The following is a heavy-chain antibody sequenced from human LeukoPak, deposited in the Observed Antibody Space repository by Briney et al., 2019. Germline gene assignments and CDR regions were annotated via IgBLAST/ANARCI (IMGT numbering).Heavy chain of an antibody. CDR2: IYTSGST. CDR1: GGSISSGRYY. D-gene: IGHD6-13*01. CDR3: ARDRIAAGVKHNWFDP. J-gene: IGHJ5*02. V-gene: IGHV4-61*02. Sequence: SQTLSLTCTVSGGSISSGRYYWSWIRQPAGKGLEWIGRIYTSGSTNYNPSLKSRVTISVDTSKNQFSLKLSSVTAADTAVYYCARDRIAAGVKHNWFDPWGQGTLVTVSS.